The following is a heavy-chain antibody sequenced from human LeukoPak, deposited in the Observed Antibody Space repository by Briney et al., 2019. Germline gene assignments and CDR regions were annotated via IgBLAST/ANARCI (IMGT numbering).Heavy chain of an antibody. J-gene: IGHJ5*02. CDR1: GYTFTGYY. Sequence: VASVKVSCKASGYTFTGYYMHWVRQAPGQGLEWMGGIIPIFGTANYAQKFQGRVTITADESTSTAYMELSSLRSEDTAVYYCARDLREYYGSGSLDPWGQGTLVTVSS. V-gene: IGHV1-69*13. D-gene: IGHD3-10*01. CDR3: ARDLREYYGSGSLDP. CDR2: IIPIFGTA.